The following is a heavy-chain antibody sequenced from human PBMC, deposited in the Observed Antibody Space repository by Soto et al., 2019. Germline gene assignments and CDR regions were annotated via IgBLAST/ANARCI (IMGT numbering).Heavy chain of an antibody. CDR3: ARDQLGYTGTTSPYYYGMDV. Sequence: GGSLRLSCAASGFTFSSYGMHWVRQAPGKGLEWVAVIWYDGSNKYYADSVKGRFTISRDNSKNTLYLQMNSLRAEDTAVYYCARDQLGYTGTTSPYYYGMDVWGQGTTVTVSS. CDR2: IWYDGSNK. J-gene: IGHJ6*02. CDR1: GFTFSSYG. V-gene: IGHV3-33*01. D-gene: IGHD1-7*01.